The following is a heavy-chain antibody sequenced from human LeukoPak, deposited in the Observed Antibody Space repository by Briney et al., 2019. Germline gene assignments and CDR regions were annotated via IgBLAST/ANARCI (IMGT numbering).Heavy chain of an antibody. D-gene: IGHD3-10*01. Sequence: SETLSLTCAVSGGSISSNSYYWGWIRQSPGKGLEWIGSIYYSGSTYYNPSLKSRVTISVATSKNQFYLKLSSVTAADTAVYYCARTRYYYNSRSYGAPYYFDYWGQGTLVTVSS. CDR2: IYYSGST. V-gene: IGHV4-39*01. J-gene: IGHJ4*02. CDR1: GGSISSNSYY. CDR3: ARTRYYYNSRSYGAPYYFDY.